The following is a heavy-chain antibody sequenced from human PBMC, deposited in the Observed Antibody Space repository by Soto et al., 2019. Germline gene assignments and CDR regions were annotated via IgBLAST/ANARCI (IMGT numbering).Heavy chain of an antibody. Sequence: QVQLVQSGAEVKKPGSSVKVSCKASGGTFSSYAISWVRQAPGQGLEWMGGIIPIFGTANYAQKFQGRVTITADESTSTAYMELSSLRSEERAVYYCARENAGYCSGGSCYPGGWFDPWGQGTLVAASS. CDR1: GGTFSSYA. J-gene: IGHJ5*02. V-gene: IGHV1-69*01. CDR2: IIPIFGTA. D-gene: IGHD2-15*01. CDR3: ARENAGYCSGGSCYPGGWFDP.